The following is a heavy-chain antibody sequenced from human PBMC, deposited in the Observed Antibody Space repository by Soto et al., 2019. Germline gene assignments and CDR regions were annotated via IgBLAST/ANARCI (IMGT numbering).Heavy chain of an antibody. V-gene: IGHV3-7*05. J-gene: IGHJ3*02. CDR1: GFTFSSYW. Sequence: GGSLRLSCAASGFTFSSYWMSWVRQAPGKGLEWVANIKQDGSEKYYVDSVKGRFTISRDNAKNSLYLQMNSLRAEDTAVYYCARSLIEWELDAFDIWGQGTMVTVSS. D-gene: IGHD1-26*01. CDR2: IKQDGSEK. CDR3: ARSLIEWELDAFDI.